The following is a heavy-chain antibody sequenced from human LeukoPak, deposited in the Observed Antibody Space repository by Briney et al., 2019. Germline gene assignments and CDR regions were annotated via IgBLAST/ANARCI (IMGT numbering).Heavy chain of an antibody. D-gene: IGHD3-10*01. CDR3: VRGTTYYYGSGSYHPNRWLDL. V-gene: IGHV4-59*05. J-gene: IGHJ5*02. CDR2: IYYSGST. CDR1: GFTVSSND. Sequence: GSLRLSCAASGFTVSSNDMSWVRQPPGKGLEWFGSIYYSGSTYYNPSLKSRVTISVDTSKKQFSPKLSSVTAADTAVYYCVRGTTYYYGSGSYHPNRWLDLWGQGTLVTVSS.